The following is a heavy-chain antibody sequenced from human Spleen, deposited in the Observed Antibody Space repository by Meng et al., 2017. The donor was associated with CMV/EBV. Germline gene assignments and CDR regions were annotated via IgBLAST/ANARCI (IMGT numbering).Heavy chain of an antibody. CDR3: AKDLGKTTKENWFDP. CDR1: GFSFSDYS. D-gene: IGHD3-16*01. CDR2: IWYDGSNK. Sequence: GESLKISCAGSGFSFSDYSMNWVRQAPGKGLEWVAVIWYDGSNKYYADPVKGRFTISRDNSKNTLYLQMNSLRAEDTAVYYCAKDLGKTTKENWFDPWGQGTLVTVSS. J-gene: IGHJ5*02. V-gene: IGHV3-33*06.